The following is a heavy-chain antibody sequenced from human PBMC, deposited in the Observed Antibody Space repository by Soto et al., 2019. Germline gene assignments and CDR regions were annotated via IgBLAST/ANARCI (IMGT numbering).Heavy chain of an antibody. J-gene: IGHJ5*02. Sequence: PGGSLRLSCAASGFTFSSYAMSWVRQAPGKGLEWVSAISGSGGSTYYADSVKGRFTISRDNSKNTLYLQMNGLRAEDTAVYYCAKDYYDILTGPPGVSGWFDPWGQGTLVTVSS. D-gene: IGHD3-9*01. CDR3: AKDYYDILTGPPGVSGWFDP. CDR2: ISGSGGST. CDR1: GFTFSSYA. V-gene: IGHV3-23*01.